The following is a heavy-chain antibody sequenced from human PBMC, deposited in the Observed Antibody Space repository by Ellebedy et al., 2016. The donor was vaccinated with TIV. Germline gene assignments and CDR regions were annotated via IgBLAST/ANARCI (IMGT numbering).Heavy chain of an antibody. CDR3: ARGAPYTTWHLDL. CDR2: IIGDESAT. V-gene: IGHV3-74*01. CDR1: GFTFSAYW. D-gene: IGHD1-1*01. Sequence: GESLKISCTASGFTFSAYWMHWVRPVPGKGLVWISRIIGDESATNYADSVKGRFTVSRDNTKKTLYLQMNSLRGDDTALYYCARGAPYTTWHLDLWGQGTLVTVSS. J-gene: IGHJ5*02.